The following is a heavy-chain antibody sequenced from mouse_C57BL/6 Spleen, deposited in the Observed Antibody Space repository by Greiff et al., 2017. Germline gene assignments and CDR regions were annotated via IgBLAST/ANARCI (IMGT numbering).Heavy chain of an antibody. Sequence: EVKLMESGGDLVKPGGSLKLSCAASGFTFSSYGMSWVRQTPDKRLEWVATISSGGSYTYYPDSVKGRITISRDNAKNTLYLQMSRLKSEDTAMYYCARHGITTPPWFADWGQGTLVTVSA. CDR1: GFTFSSYG. J-gene: IGHJ3*01. CDR2: ISSGGSYT. CDR3: ARHGITTPPWFAD. D-gene: IGHD1-1*01. V-gene: IGHV5-6*01.